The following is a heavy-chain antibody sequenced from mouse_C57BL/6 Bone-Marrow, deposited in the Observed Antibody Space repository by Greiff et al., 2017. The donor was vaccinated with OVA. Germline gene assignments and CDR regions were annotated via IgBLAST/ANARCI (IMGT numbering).Heavy chain of an antibody. CDR1: GYSFTGYY. CDR3: ARGRTGDY. J-gene: IGHJ2*01. CDR2: INPSTGGT. D-gene: IGHD4-1*01. V-gene: IGHV1-42*01. Sequence: VQLQQSGPELVKPGASVKISCKASGYSFTGYYMNWVKQSPEKSLEWIGEINPSTGGTTYNQKFKAKATLTVDKSSSTAYMQLKSLTSEDSEVYYCARGRTGDYWGQGTTLTVSS.